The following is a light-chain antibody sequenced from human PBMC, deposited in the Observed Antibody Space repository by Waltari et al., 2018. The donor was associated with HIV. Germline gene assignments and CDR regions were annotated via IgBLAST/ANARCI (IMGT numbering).Light chain of an antibody. Sequence: IQMTKSPSSLSASPGNTINIPCRTSQNIKSDLNWYQQKPGTIPKLLVYSASGVQSGVPPRISGSGSATDFTLTIDSLQPDDSASYFCQQSHTTPFTFGGGTTVEVK. CDR3: QQSHTTPFT. V-gene: IGKV1-39*01. CDR1: QNIKSD. CDR2: SAS. J-gene: IGKJ4*01.